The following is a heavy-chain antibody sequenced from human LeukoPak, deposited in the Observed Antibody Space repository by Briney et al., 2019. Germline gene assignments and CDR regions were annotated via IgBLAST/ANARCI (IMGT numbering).Heavy chain of an antibody. D-gene: IGHD4-17*01. CDR1: GGSISSYY. CDR3: ARIMTTVTTEYYFDY. V-gene: IGHV4-59*08. J-gene: IGHJ4*02. Sequence: SETLSLTCTVSGGSISSYYWSWIRQPPGKGLEWIGYIYYSGSTNYNPSLKSRVTISVDTSKNQFSLKLSSVTAADTAVYYCARIMTTVTTEYYFDYWGQGTLVTVSS. CDR2: IYYSGST.